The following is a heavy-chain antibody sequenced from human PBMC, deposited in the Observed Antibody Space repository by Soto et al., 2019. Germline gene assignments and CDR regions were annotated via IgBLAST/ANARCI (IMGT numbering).Heavy chain of an antibody. CDR1: GSTFSSYA. CDR3: ARGVRFGVVIRDYYYYYGMDV. D-gene: IGHD3-3*01. J-gene: IGHJ6*02. Sequence: GASVKVSCKASGSTFSSYAISWVRQAPGQRLEWMGGIIPIFGTANYAQKFQGRVTITADESTSTAYMELSSLRSEDTAVYYCARGVRFGVVIRDYYYYYGMDVWGQGTTVTVSS. V-gene: IGHV1-69*13. CDR2: IIPIFGTA.